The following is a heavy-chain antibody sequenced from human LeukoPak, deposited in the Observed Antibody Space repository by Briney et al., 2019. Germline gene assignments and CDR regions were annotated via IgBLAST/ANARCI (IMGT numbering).Heavy chain of an antibody. J-gene: IGHJ4*02. Sequence: ASVKVSCKASGYIFINYFIHWVRQATGQGLEWMGWMSPNSGDTGYAQKFQGRVTMTSDSSISTAYMELSSLRSEDTAIYYCVRTPPNWGFDYWGQGTLVTVSS. CDR2: MSPNSGDT. CDR3: VRTPPNWGFDY. CDR1: GYIFINYF. V-gene: IGHV1-8*02. D-gene: IGHD7-27*01.